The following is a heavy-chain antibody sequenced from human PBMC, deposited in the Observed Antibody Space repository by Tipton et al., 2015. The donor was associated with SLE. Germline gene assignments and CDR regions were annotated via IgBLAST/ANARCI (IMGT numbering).Heavy chain of an antibody. V-gene: IGHV3-30-3*01. J-gene: IGHJ6*02. Sequence: SLRLSCAASGFTFSSYAMSWVRQAPGKGLEWVAVISYDGSNKYYADFVKGRFTVSRDNSKNTLYLQMNSLRAEDTAVYYCARGDYYYGMDVWGQGTTVTVSS. CDR3: ARGDYYYGMDV. CDR1: GFTFSSYA. D-gene: IGHD3-10*01. CDR2: ISYDGSNK.